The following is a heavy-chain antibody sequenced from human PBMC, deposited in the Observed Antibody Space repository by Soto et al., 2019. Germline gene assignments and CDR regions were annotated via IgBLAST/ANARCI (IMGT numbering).Heavy chain of an antibody. D-gene: IGHD1-26*01. V-gene: IGHV1-2*02. CDR2: IGPESGAT. Sequence: AAVKVSCKASGYTFTGHYIHWVRQAPEQGPEWMGEIGPESGATRYAQRFQGRVTMTRDMSITTVYMELNNLSPDDTAVYYCGRGRSGQIVVFYWGQGTPVTVSS. CDR1: GYTFTGHY. J-gene: IGHJ4*02. CDR3: GRGRSGQIVVFY.